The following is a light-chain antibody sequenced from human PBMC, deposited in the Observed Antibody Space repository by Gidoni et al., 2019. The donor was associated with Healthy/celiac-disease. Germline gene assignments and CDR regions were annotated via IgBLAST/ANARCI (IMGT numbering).Light chain of an antibody. CDR3: QSYDSSLSGSWV. J-gene: IGLJ3*02. V-gene: IGLV1-40*01. CDR1: SSNIGAGYD. CDR2: GTS. Sequence: QSVLTQPPSVSGAPGQRVTISCTGSSSNIGAGYDVHWYQQLPGTAPKRLIYGTSNRPSGVPDRFSGSKSGTSASLAITGLQAEDEADYYCQSYDSSLSGSWVFGGGTKLTVL.